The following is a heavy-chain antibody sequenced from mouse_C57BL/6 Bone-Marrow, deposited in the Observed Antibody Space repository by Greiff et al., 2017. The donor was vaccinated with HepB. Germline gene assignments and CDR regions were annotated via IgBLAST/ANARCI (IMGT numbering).Heavy chain of an antibody. CDR3: ARLNWGYYCAIDY. D-gene: IGHD4-1*01. J-gene: IGHJ4*01. CDR1: GYTFTDYY. Sequence: EVQLQQSGPELVKPGASVKISCKASGYTFTDYYMNWVKQSPGKSLEWIGDINPNNGGTNYNQKFKGKATLTVDKSSSTAYMERRSLTSEDSAVYYCARLNWGYYCAIDYWGQGTSVTVSS. CDR2: INPNNGGT. V-gene: IGHV1-26*01.